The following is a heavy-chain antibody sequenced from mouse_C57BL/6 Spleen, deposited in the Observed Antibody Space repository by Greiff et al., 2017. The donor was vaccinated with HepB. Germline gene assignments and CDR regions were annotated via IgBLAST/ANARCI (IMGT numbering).Heavy chain of an antibody. V-gene: IGHV1-64*01. Sequence: QVQLKQPGAELVKPGASVKLSCKASGYTFTSYWMHWVKQRPGQGLEWIGMIHPNSGSTNYNEKFKSKATLTVDKSSSTAYMQLSSLTSEDSAVYYDARSAYDYDGGYWGQGTTLTVSS. CDR2: IHPNSGST. CDR1: GYTFTSYW. CDR3: ARSAYDYDGGY. J-gene: IGHJ2*01. D-gene: IGHD2-4*01.